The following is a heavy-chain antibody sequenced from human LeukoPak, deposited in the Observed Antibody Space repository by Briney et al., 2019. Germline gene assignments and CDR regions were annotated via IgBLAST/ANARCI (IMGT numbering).Heavy chain of an antibody. CDR1: GFTFSSYG. CDR2: IRYDGSNK. Sequence: PGGSLRLSCAASGFTFSSYGMHWVRQAPGKGLEWVAFIRYDGSNKYYADSVKGRFTISRDNSKNTLYLQMNSLRAEDTAVYYCAKVGYQLSPYYYYYYMDVWGKGTTVTVSS. CDR3: AKVGYQLSPYYYYYYMDV. J-gene: IGHJ6*03. D-gene: IGHD2-2*01. V-gene: IGHV3-30*02.